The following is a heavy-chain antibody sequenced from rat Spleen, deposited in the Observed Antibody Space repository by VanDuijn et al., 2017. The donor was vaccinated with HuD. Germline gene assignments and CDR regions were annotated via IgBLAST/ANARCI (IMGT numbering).Heavy chain of an antibody. J-gene: IGHJ3*01. V-gene: IGHV5-25*01. CDR3: ARVGTRVSRFAY. D-gene: IGHD1-4*01. CDR1: GFTFSDYY. Sequence: EVQLVESDGGLVQPGRSLKLSCAASGFTFSDYYMAWVRQAPTKGLEWVATISTGGATTNYRDSVKGRFTISRDNARGTLYLQMDSLRSEDTATYYCARVGTRVSRFAYWGQGTLVTVSS. CDR2: ISTGGATT.